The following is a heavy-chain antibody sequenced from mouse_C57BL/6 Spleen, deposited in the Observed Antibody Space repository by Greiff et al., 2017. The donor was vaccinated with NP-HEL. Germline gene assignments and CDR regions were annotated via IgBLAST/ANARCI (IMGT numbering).Heavy chain of an antibody. J-gene: IGHJ3*01. V-gene: IGHV1-69*01. CDR2: IDPSDSYT. Sequence: QVQLQQPGAELVMPGASVKLSCKASGYTFTSYWMHWVKQRPGQGLEWIGEIDPSDSYTNYNQKFKGKSTLTVDKSSSTAYMQLSSLTSADSAVYYCARGHYGSSRFAYWGQGTLVTVSA. D-gene: IGHD1-1*01. CDR1: GYTFTSYW. CDR3: ARGHYGSSRFAY.